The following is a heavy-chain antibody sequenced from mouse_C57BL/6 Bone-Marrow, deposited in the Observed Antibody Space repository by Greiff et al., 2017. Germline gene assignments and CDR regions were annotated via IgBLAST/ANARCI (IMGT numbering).Heavy chain of an antibody. V-gene: IGHV1-85*01. CDR1: GYTFTSYD. Sequence: QVTLKESGPELVKPGASVKLSCKASGYTFTSYDINWVKQRPGQGLEWIGWIYPRDGSTKYNEKFKGKATLTVDTSSSTAYMELHSLTSEDSAVYFCARLGLRSWFAYWGQGTLVTVSA. CDR2: IYPRDGST. CDR3: ARLGLRSWFAY. D-gene: IGHD2-4*01. J-gene: IGHJ3*01.